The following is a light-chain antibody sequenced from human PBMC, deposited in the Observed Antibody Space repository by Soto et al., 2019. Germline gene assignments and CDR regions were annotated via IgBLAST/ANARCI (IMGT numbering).Light chain of an antibody. CDR3: QQYNSYSWT. CDR2: KAC. V-gene: IGKV1-5*03. J-gene: IGKJ1*01. Sequence: DIQMTQSPSTLSASVGDRVTITCRASQSISSWLAWYQQKPGKAPKLLIYKACSLESGVPSRFSGSGSGTEFTLTISSLQPDDFATYYCQQYNSYSWTFGQGTEVEIK. CDR1: QSISSW.